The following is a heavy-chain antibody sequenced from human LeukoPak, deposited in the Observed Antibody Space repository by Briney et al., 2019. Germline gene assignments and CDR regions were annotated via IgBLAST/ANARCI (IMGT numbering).Heavy chain of an antibody. J-gene: IGHJ3*02. CDR2: IYYSGST. CDR1: GGSISSYY. V-gene: IGHV4-59*01. CDR3: ARERGRDAFDI. Sequence: PSETLSLTCTVSGGSISSYYWSWIRQPPGKGLEWIGYIYYSGSTNYNPSLKSRVTISVDTSKNRFSLKLSSVTAADTAVYYCARERGRDAFDIWGQGTMVTVSS.